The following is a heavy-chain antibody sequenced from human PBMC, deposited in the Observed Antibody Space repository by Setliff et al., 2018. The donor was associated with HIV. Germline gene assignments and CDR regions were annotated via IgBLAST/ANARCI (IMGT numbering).Heavy chain of an antibody. Sequence: SETLSLTCAVYGGSLTDYDWTWIRQTPAKGLEWIGEISHSGRTNYNPPLKTRLIISRDTSKNQFSLRLSSATVADTAIYYCARGFEGYCSGASCHWFDSWGQGTQVTVSS. J-gene: IGHJ5*01. CDR3: ARGFEGYCSGASCHWFDS. CDR1: GGSLTDYD. CDR2: ISHSGRT. D-gene: IGHD2-15*01. V-gene: IGHV4-34*01.